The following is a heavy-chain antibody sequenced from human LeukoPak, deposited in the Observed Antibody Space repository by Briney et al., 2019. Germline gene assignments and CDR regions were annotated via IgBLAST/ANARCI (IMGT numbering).Heavy chain of an antibody. Sequence: GGSLRLSCAASGFTFSSYSMNWVRQAPGKGLEWVAVISYDGSNKYYADSVKGRFTISGDNSKNTLYLQMNSLRAEDTAVYYCARDLSYYDFWSGYYTSVGAFDIWGQGTMVTVSS. CDR1: GFTFSSYS. CDR2: ISYDGSNK. CDR3: ARDLSYYDFWSGYYTSVGAFDI. D-gene: IGHD3-3*01. J-gene: IGHJ3*02. V-gene: IGHV3-30*03.